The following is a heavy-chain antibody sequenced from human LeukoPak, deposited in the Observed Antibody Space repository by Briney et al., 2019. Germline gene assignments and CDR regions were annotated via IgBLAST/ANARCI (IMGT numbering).Heavy chain of an antibody. CDR1: GFTFRSYW. D-gene: IGHD6-6*01. V-gene: IGHV3-74*01. CDR3: ARESIGQLNYNWFDP. J-gene: IGHJ5*02. Sequence: PGGSLRLSCAASGFTFRSYWMHWVRQAPGKGLVWVSRINSDGSSTSYADSVKGRFTISRDNAKNTLYLQMNSLRAEDTAVYYCARESIGQLNYNWFDPWGQGTLVTVSS. CDR2: INSDGSST.